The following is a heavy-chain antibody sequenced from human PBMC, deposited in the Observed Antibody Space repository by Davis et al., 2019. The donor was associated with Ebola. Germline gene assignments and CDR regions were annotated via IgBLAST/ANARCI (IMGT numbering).Heavy chain of an antibody. CDR3: AREVGPNYFDY. V-gene: IGHV3-21*01. D-gene: IGHD2-15*01. CDR2: ISSSSSYI. Sequence: GESLKISCAASGFTFSSYSMNWVRQAPGKGLEWVSSISSSSSYIYYADSVKGRFTISRDNAKNSLYLQMNSLRAEDTAVYYCAREVGPNYFDYWGQGTLVTVSS. J-gene: IGHJ4*02. CDR1: GFTFSSYS.